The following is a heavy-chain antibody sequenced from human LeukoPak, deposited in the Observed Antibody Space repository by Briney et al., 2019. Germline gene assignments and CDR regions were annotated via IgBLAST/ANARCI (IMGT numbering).Heavy chain of an antibody. J-gene: IGHJ4*02. CDR1: GFTFSSYG. V-gene: IGHV3-23*01. CDR2: ISGGGGST. D-gene: IGHD6-19*01. Sequence: GGSLRLSCAASGFTFSSYGMSWVRQAPGKGLEWVSAISGGGGSTYYADSVKGRFTISRDNSKNTLYLQMNSLRAEDTAVYYCAKDLKVAGSSGWYDYWGQGTLVTVSS. CDR3: AKDLKVAGSSGWYDY.